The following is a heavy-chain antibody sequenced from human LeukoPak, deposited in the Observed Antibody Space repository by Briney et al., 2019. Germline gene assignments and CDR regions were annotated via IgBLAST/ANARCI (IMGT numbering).Heavy chain of an antibody. CDR2: INPNSGGT. J-gene: IGHJ3*02. D-gene: IGHD3-22*01. CDR1: GYTFTGYY. V-gene: IGHV1-2*02. Sequence: ASVKVSCKASGYTFTGYYMHWVRQAPGQGLEWMGWINPNSGGTNYAQKFRGRVTMTRDTSISTAYMELSRLRSDDTAVYYCARDKNYYDSSGYYHRRAFDIWGQGTMVTVSS. CDR3: ARDKNYYDSSGYYHRRAFDI.